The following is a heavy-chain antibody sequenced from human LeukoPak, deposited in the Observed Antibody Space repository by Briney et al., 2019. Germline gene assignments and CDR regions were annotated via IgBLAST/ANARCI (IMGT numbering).Heavy chain of an antibody. CDR1: GFTFSTYG. CDR3: ARDFNSLTRYSSSSGAWFDP. J-gene: IGHJ5*02. D-gene: IGHD6-6*01. V-gene: IGHV3-66*01. CDR2: IYSGGST. Sequence: GGSLRLSCAASGFTFSTYGMSWVRQAPGKGLEWVSVIYSGGSTYYADSVKGRFTISRDNSKNTLYLQMNSLRAEDTAVYYCARDFNSLTRYSSSSGAWFDPWGQGTLVTVSS.